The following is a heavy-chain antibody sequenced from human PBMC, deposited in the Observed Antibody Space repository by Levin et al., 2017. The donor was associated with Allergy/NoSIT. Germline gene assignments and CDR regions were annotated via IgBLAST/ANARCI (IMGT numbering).Heavy chain of an antibody. CDR3: TRGRSSGHRNYYYYYGMDV. D-gene: IGHD6-19*01. Sequence: SQTLSLTCAISGDRVSTNSAAWNWIRQSPSRGLEWLGRTYYRSKWYNDYAVSVKSRITINPDTSKNQFSLQLNSVTPEDTAVYYCTRGRSSGHRNYYYYYGMDVWGQGSTVTVSS. CDR2: TYYRSKWYN. J-gene: IGHJ6*02. CDR1: GDRVSTNSAA. V-gene: IGHV6-1*01.